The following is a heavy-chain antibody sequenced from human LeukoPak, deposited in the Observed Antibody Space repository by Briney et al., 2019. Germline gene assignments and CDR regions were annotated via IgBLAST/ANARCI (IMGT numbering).Heavy chain of an antibody. D-gene: IGHD5-12*01. J-gene: IGHJ6*03. Sequence: GGSLRLSCAASGFTFSSYAMHWVRQAPGKGLEWVANIKQDGSEKYYVDSVKGRFTISRDNAKNSLYLQMNSLRAEDTAVYYWARERKGVAPPYYYYYMDVWGKGTGVTVSS. CDR3: ARERKGVAPPYYYYYMDV. CDR1: GFTFSSYA. V-gene: IGHV3-7*01. CDR2: IKQDGSEK.